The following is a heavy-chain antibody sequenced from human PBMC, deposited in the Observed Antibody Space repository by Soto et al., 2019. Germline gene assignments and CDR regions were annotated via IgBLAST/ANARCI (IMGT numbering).Heavy chain of an antibody. V-gene: IGHV4-59*01. D-gene: IGHD3-10*01. CDR2: LYYSGNT. CDR1: GASISTYY. J-gene: IGHJ6*02. Sequence: PSETLSLTCTVSGASISTYYWTWIRQAPGKGLEWIGYLYYSGNTNYNPSLKSRVTMSVDTSKNHFYLTLTSATAADTAVYFCARGGSEGGLDVWGQGTTVTVS. CDR3: ARGGSEGGLDV.